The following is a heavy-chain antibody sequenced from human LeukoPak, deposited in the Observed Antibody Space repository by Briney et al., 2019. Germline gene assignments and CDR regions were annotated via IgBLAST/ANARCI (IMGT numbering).Heavy chain of an antibody. CDR2: INPNSGGT. D-gene: IGHD6-13*01. J-gene: IGHJ4*02. V-gene: IGHV1-2*02. CDR3: ARGLGGIANEYNFDY. Sequence: ASVKVSCKASGYTFTGYYIHWVRQAPGQGLEWMGWINPNSGGTNYAQKFQGRVTMTRDTSISTAYMELSRLRSDDTAVYYCARGLGGIANEYNFDYWGQGTLVTVSS. CDR1: GYTFTGYY.